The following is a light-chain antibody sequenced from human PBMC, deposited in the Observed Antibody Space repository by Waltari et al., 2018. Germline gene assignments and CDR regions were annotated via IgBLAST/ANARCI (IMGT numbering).Light chain of an antibody. CDR2: DAS. J-gene: IGKJ4*01. CDR3: QQRSKWFT. CDR1: QSVSSY. Sequence: SCRASQSVSSYLAWYQQKPGQAPGLLIYDASKRATGIPSRFTGSGSGTHFTLTISSLEPEDFAVYYCQQRSKWFTFGGGTKVEIK. V-gene: IGKV3-11*01.